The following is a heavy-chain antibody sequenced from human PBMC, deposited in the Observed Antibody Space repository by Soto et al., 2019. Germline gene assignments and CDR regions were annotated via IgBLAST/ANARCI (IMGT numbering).Heavy chain of an antibody. CDR1: GYTFTSYY. J-gene: IGHJ4*02. D-gene: IGHD3-22*01. CDR3: ARGLIYDSSGYYFDY. CDR2: INPSGGST. Sequence: ASAKVSCKASGYTFTSYYMHWARQAPGQGLEWMGIINPSGGSTRYAQKFQGRVTMTRDTSTSTVYMELSSLRSEDTAVYYCARGLIYDSSGYYFDYWGQGTLVTVSS. V-gene: IGHV1-46*01.